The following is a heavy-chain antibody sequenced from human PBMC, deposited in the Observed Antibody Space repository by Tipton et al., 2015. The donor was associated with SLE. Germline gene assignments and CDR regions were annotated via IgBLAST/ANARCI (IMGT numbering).Heavy chain of an antibody. J-gene: IGHJ4*02. CDR1: GGSISGTSHY. D-gene: IGHD3-16*01. CDR2: IYYSGTT. CDR3: ARMEGMITYGGIAGL. Sequence: TPSLTCSVSGGSISGTSHYWGWIRQSPGKGLEWLGSIYYSGTTYYNPSLNSRVSISVDTSKNQISLKLTSVTAADTAVYYCARMEGMITYGGIAGLWGQGTVVTVSS. V-gene: IGHV4-39*01.